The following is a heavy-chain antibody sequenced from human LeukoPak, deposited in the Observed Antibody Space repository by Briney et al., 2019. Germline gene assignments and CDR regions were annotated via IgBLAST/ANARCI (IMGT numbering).Heavy chain of an antibody. D-gene: IGHD3-10*01. CDR3: ARIITMVRGVYYMDV. J-gene: IGHJ6*03. Sequence: SETLSLTCTVSGGSISSSSYYWGWIRQPPGKGLEWIGSIYYSGSTYYNPSLKSRVTISVDTSKNQFSLKLSPVTAADTAVYYCARIITMVRGVYYMDVWGKGTTVAVSS. CDR1: GGSISSSSYY. CDR2: IYYSGST. V-gene: IGHV4-39*07.